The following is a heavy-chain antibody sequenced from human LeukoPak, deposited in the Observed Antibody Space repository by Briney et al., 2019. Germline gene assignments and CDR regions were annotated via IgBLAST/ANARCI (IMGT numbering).Heavy chain of an antibody. V-gene: IGHV4-59*12. CDR2: IYYSGST. CDR1: GGSISSYY. CDR3: ARGRMVRGVIITD. J-gene: IGHJ4*02. Sequence: SETLSLTCTVSGGSISSYYWSWIRQPPGKGLEWIGYIYYSGSTNYNPSLKSRVTISVDTSKNQFSLKLSSVTAADTAVYYCARGRMVRGVIITDWGQGTLVTVSS. D-gene: IGHD3-10*01.